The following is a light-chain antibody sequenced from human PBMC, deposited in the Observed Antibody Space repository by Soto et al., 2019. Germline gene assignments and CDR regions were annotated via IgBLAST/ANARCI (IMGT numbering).Light chain of an antibody. J-gene: IGKJ1*01. CDR1: QSIRYS. V-gene: IGKV1-39*01. Sequence: DIQLTQSPSSLSASVGDRVTITCQASQSIRYSLNWYQQRPGEAPKVLIYGASNLQSGVPPRFSGSGSGTDFALTISSLQPEDFATYYCHQTAGSLTWTFGQGTRVEAK. CDR2: GAS. CDR3: HQTAGSLTWT.